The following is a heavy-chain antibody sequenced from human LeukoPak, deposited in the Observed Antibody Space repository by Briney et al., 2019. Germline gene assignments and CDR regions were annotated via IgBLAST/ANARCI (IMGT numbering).Heavy chain of an antibody. D-gene: IGHD3-9*01. CDR1: GYTFTSYY. CDR3: AREGRYFDWLLTPNWFDP. CDR2: INPSGGNA. Sequence: ASVKVSCKASGYTFTSYYMHWVRQAPGQGLEWMGIINPSGGNASYAQKFQGRVTMTRDTSTSTVYMELSSLRSEDTAVYYCAREGRYFDWLLTPNWFDPWGQGTLVTVSS. J-gene: IGHJ5*02. V-gene: IGHV1-46*01.